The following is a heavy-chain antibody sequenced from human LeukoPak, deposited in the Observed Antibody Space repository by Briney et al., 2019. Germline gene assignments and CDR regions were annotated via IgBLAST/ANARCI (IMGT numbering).Heavy chain of an antibody. CDR3: ARVGYSYGFDY. J-gene: IGHJ4*02. Sequence: SETLSLTCTVSGGSISSYSWSWIRQPPGKGLEWIGYIYHSGSTYYNPSLKSRVTISVDRSKNQFSLKLSSVTAADTAVYYCARVGYSYGFDYWGQGTLVTVSS. CDR2: IYHSGST. D-gene: IGHD5-18*01. CDR1: GGSISSYS. V-gene: IGHV4-30-2*01.